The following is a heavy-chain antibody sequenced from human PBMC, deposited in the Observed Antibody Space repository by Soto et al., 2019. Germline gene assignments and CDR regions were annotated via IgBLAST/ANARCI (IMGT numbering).Heavy chain of an antibody. CDR2: ISDSGGNT. Sequence: EVQLLASGGGLVQPGGSLRLSCAASGFTFSSYAMSWVRQAPGKGLEWVSVISDSGGNTHYADSVKGRFTISRDNSKNTLFLQMSSLRAEDTAVYYCAKLVKGVWGKGTTVTVSS. CDR1: GFTFSSYA. J-gene: IGHJ6*04. D-gene: IGHD3-10*01. V-gene: IGHV3-23*01. CDR3: AKLVKGV.